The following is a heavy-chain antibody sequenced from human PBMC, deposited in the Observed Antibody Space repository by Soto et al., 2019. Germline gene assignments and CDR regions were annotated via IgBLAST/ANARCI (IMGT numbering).Heavy chain of an antibody. D-gene: IGHD1-7*01. V-gene: IGHV4-31*03. CDR3: ARRRLPAGTTSSYFDY. J-gene: IGHJ4*02. CDR1: GDSISSGAYY. CDR2: IYYSGTT. Sequence: QVQLQESGPGQVKPSQTLSLSCTVSGDSISSGAYYWSWIRLHPGKGLEWIGYIYYSGTTYYNPSLRSRVTLSIDTSMNQFSLRVNSVTAADTAVYYCARRRLPAGTTSSYFDYWGQGTLVTVSS.